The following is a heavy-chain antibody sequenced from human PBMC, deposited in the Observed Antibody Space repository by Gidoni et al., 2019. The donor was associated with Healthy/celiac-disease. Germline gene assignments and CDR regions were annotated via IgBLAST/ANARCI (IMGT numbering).Heavy chain of an antibody. CDR2: IYYSGST. J-gene: IGHJ4*02. Sequence: QLQLQESGPGLVTPSETLSLTCTVSGGSISSSSYYWGWIRQPPGKGLEWIGSIYYSGSTYYNPSLKSRVTISVDTSKNQFSLKLSSVTAADTAVYYCASFKYSSGWSFDYWGQGTLVTVSS. V-gene: IGHV4-39*01. CDR1: GGSISSSSYY. D-gene: IGHD6-19*01. CDR3: ASFKYSSGWSFDY.